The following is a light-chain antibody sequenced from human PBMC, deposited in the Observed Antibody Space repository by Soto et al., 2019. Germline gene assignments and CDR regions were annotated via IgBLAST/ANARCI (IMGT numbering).Light chain of an antibody. Sequence: DIPMTQSPSSLSASVGARVTITCRARQGIRNDLGWYQQKPGKAPQRLIYDASSLHSGVPSRFSGSGSGTEFTLTVSSLQPEDFATYYCLQYNAYPWTFGQGTKVEVK. CDR1: QGIRND. CDR3: LQYNAYPWT. J-gene: IGKJ1*01. V-gene: IGKV1-17*01. CDR2: DAS.